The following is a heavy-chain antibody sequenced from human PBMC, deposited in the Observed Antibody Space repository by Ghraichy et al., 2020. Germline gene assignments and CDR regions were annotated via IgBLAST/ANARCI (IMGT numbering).Heavy chain of an antibody. Sequence: LSLTCAASGFTFSDYYMSWIRLAPGKGLEWVSYISSSSKNTNYADSVQGRFTISRDNAKNSLYLQMNSLRAEDTAVYYCTRGRDVRTPYNWNDEDFWGQGTLVTVSS. CDR2: ISSSSKNT. J-gene: IGHJ4*02. D-gene: IGHD1-1*01. CDR1: GFTFSDYY. CDR3: TRGRDVRTPYNWNDEDF. V-gene: IGHV3-11*06.